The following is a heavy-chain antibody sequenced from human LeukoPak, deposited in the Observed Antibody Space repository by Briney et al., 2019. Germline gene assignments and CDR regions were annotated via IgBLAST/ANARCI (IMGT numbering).Heavy chain of an antibody. Sequence: GGSLRLSCAAFRFTFSSYALHWVRQAPGKGLDWVAAISHDGSYKYYADSVEGRFTISRDNSRNMVYLQMNSLRDEDTAVYYCARDHSTDSTGYLDYWGQGTLVTVSS. D-gene: IGHD3-22*01. CDR1: RFTFSSYA. V-gene: IGHV3-33*05. CDR3: ARDHSTDSTGYLDY. CDR2: ISHDGSYK. J-gene: IGHJ4*02.